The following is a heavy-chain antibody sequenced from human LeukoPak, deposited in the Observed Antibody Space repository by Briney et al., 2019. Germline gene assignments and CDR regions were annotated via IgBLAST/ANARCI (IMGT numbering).Heavy chain of an antibody. J-gene: IGHJ5*02. D-gene: IGHD1-26*01. V-gene: IGHV4-31*03. CDR3: ARSPPLVRARYNYFDH. CDR2: IYYSGST. Sequence: SETLSLTCTVSGGSISSGGYYWSWIRQHPGTGLEWIGFIYYSGSTYYNPSLKSRVTISVDTSKNQFSLKLSSVTAADTAVYYCARSPPLVRARYNYFDHWGQGTLVTVSS. CDR1: GGSISSGGYY.